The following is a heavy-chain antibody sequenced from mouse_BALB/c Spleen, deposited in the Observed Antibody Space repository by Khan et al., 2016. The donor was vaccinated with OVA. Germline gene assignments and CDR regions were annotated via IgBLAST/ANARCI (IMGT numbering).Heavy chain of an antibody. J-gene: IGHJ3*01. V-gene: IGHV1-69*02. CDR2: IDPSDSHT. D-gene: IGHD1-1*01. CDR1: DYTFSSYW. Sequence: QVQLQQPGAELVKPGASVKLSCKASDYTFSSYWMHWVKQRPGQGLEWIGEIDPSDSHTNYNQKFKGKATLNVDKSSSTAYMHLSSLTSEDSAVYYCARSYDYGSSTWFAYWGQGTLVTVSA. CDR3: ARSYDYGSSTWFAY.